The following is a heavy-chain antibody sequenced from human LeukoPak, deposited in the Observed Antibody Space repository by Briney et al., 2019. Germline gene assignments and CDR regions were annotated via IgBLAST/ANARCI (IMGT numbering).Heavy chain of an antibody. CDR2: IYYSGST. Sequence: SETLSLTCTVSGVSISSSSYYWSWIRQPPGKGLEWIGYIYYSGSTNYNPSLKSRVTISVDTSKNQFSLKLSSVTAADTAVYYCARSIAVAGLFDYWGQGTLVTVSS. CDR1: GVSISSSSYY. V-gene: IGHV4-61*01. D-gene: IGHD6-19*01. CDR3: ARSIAVAGLFDY. J-gene: IGHJ4*02.